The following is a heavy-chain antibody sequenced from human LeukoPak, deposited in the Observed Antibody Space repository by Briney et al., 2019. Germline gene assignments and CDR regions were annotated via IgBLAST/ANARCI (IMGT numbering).Heavy chain of an antibody. CDR1: GGSISSHY. CDR3: ARASNYYGSGSFDY. J-gene: IGHJ4*02. CDR2: IYFSGST. D-gene: IGHD3-10*01. V-gene: IGHV4-59*11. Sequence: SETLSLTCTVSGGSISSHYWSWIRQPPGKGLEWIGYIYFSGSTTYNPSLKSRVTISVDTSKNQFSLKLSSVTAADTAVYYCARASNYYGSGSFDYWGQGTLVTVSS.